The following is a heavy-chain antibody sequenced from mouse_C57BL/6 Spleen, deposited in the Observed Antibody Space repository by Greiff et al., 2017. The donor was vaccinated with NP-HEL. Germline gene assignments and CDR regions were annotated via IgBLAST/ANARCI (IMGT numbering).Heavy chain of an antibody. CDR1: GFTFSDYG. CDR3: ARGGMDY. V-gene: IGHV5-17*01. J-gene: IGHJ4*01. CDR2: ISSGSSTI. Sequence: DVMLVESGGGLVKPGGSLKLSCAASGFTFSDYGMHWVRQAPEKGLEWVAYISSGSSTIYYVDTVKGRFTISRDNAKNTLFLQMTSLRSEDTAMYYCARGGMDYWGQGTSVTVSS.